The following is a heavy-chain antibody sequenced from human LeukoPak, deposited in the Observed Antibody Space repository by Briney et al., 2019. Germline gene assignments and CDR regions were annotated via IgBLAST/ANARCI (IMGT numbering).Heavy chain of an antibody. CDR2: IIPVFSTA. D-gene: IGHD1-1*01. V-gene: IGHV1-69*01. Sequence: SVTVSCKAYGGTFSSYAISWVRQAPGPGLEWMGGIIPVFSTAKYAQKFQGRVTITADESTSTAYMELGSLRSEDTAVYYCARDLLDPSFYNWFDPWGQGTLVTVSS. CDR3: ARDLLDPSFYNWFDP. CDR1: GGTFSSYA. J-gene: IGHJ5*02.